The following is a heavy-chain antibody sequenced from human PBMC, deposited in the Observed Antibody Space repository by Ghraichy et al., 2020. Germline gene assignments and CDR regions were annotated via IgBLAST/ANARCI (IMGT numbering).Heavy chain of an antibody. D-gene: IGHD3-3*01. J-gene: IGHJ4*02. CDR2: IKQDGTEK. V-gene: IGHV3-7*01. CDR1: GFSFSDYW. CDR3: VRDGWGHWSGSYRNY. Sequence: GGSLRLSCTASGFSFSDYWMSWVRQAPGEGLEWLSNIKQDGTEKYYVDSVKGRFTISRDNAQNSLFLQMNNLRVEDTAVYYCVRDGWGHWSGSYRNYWGQVNLGTV.